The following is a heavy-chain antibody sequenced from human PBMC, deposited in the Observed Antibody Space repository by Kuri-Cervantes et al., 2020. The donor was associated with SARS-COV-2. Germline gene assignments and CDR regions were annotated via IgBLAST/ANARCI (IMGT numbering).Heavy chain of an antibody. CDR3: AREMQTTGGDASDV. Sequence: GGSLRLSCVASGFTVSINYMNWVRQAPGKGLEWVSVIYSGGGTYYADSVKGRFTTSRDNARNSLYLQMNSLRVEDTAIYYCAREMQTTGGDASDVWGQGTMVTVSS. CDR2: IYSGGGT. J-gene: IGHJ3*01. V-gene: IGHV3-53*01. CDR1: GFTVSINY. D-gene: IGHD1-1*01.